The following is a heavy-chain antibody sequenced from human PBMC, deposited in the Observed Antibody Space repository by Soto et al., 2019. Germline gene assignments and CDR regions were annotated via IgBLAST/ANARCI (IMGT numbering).Heavy chain of an antibody. V-gene: IGHV4-39*01. J-gene: IGHJ3*02. CDR3: VRNLYYYDTSGYFDAFDI. D-gene: IGHD3-22*01. CDR1: GGSVSSRSYY. CDR2: IYYSGST. Sequence: SETLSLTCTVSGGSVSSRSYYWGWIRQAPGRGLEWIGSIYYSGSTYYNPSLKSRVTISVDTSKNQFSLKLSSVTAADTAVYYCVRNLYYYDTSGYFDAFDIWGKGKMVTVS.